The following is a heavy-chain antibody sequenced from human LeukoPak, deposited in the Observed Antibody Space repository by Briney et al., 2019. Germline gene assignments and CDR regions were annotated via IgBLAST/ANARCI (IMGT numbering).Heavy chain of an antibody. CDR1: GFTFSSYA. CDR3: AKDRGRYSSSWYLDY. V-gene: IGHV3-23*01. J-gene: IGHJ4*02. Sequence: GGSLRLSCAASGFTFSSYAMSWVRQAPGKGLEWVSAISGSGGSTYYADSVKGRFTISRDNSKNTLYLQMNSLRAEDTAVYYCAKDRGRYSSSWYLDYWGQGTLVTVSS. CDR2: ISGSGGST. D-gene: IGHD6-13*01.